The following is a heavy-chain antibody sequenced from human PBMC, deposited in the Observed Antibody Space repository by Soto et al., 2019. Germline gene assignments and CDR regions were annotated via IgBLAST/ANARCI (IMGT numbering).Heavy chain of an antibody. V-gene: IGHV1-18*01. CDR3: AKNGQPPYYYYGLDV. D-gene: IGHD2-8*01. CDR2: ISGYNGDT. CDR1: GYTFTRYG. J-gene: IGHJ6*02. Sequence: ASVKVSCTASGYTFTRYGISWVRLAPGQGLEWMGWISGYNGDTNYAQKFQDRVSMTIDTSTGTAYMELRSLTSDDTAIYYCAKNGQPPYYYYGLDVWGQGTKVTVSS.